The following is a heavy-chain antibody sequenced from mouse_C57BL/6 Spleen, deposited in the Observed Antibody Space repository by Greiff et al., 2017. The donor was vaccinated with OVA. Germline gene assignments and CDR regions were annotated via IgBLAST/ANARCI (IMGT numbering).Heavy chain of an antibody. V-gene: IGHV1-18*01. CDR3: ARHGRQAWFAY. CDR1: GYTFTDYN. Sequence: EVQLQQSGPELVKPGASVKIPCKASGYTFTDYNMDWVKQSHGKSLEWIGDINPNNGGTIYNQKFKGKATLTVDKSSSTAYMELRSLTSEDTAVYYCARHGRQAWFAYWGQGTLVTVSA. J-gene: IGHJ3*01. CDR2: INPNNGGT.